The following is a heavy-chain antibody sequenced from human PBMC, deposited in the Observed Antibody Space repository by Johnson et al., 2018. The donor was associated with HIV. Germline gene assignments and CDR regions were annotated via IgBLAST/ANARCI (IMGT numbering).Heavy chain of an antibody. CDR1: GFSFSDAW. V-gene: IGHV3-15*01. D-gene: IGHD3-22*01. J-gene: IGHJ3*01. CDR2: IKRKADGGTT. Sequence: VQLVESGGGLVQPGGSLRLSCTVSGFSFSDAWMSWVRQAPGKGLEWVGRIKRKADGGTTDYAAPVKGRFSISRDDSKNTVYLQMNSLKTEDTAVYFCTTGPMFLGDWYHSSPWGQGTMVTVSS. CDR3: TTGPMFLGDWYHSSP.